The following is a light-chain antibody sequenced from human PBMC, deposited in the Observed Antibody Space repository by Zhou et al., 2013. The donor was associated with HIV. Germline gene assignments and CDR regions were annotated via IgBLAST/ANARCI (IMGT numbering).Light chain of an antibody. Sequence: DVVMTQSPLSLPVTLGQPASISCRSSEGLLHSHGYTYLNWFHQRPGQSPRRLIYRVSDRDSGVPDRFSGSGSGTDFTLKISRVEAEDVGVYYCMQSIQLPLSFGGGTKVEIK. J-gene: IGKJ4*01. V-gene: IGKV2-30*02. CDR1: EGLLHSHGYTY. CDR2: RVS. CDR3: MQSIQLPLS.